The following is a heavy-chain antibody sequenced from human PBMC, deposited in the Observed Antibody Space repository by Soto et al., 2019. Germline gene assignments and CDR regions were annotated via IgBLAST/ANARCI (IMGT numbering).Heavy chain of an antibody. CDR1: GVTFSNAW. CDR3: TSDCGGGSCSFGDYFDF. D-gene: IGHD2-15*01. J-gene: IGHJ4*02. V-gene: IGHV3-15*07. CDR2: IKSKTDGGTT. Sequence: GGSLGLSCAASGVTFSNAWMNWVRQAPGKGLEWVGRIKSKTDGGTTDYAAPVKGRFTISRDDSKNTLYLQMNSLKTDDTALNYCTSDCGGGSCSFGDYFDFWGQGALVTLTS.